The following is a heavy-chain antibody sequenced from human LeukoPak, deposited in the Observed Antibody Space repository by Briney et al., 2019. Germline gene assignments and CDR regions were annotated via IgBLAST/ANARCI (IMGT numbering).Heavy chain of an antibody. Sequence: GSLRLSCAASGFTFSSYGMHWVRRAPGKGLEGGAFIRYDGSNKYYADSVKGRFTISRDNSKNTLYLQMISLRAEDTAVYYCAKLWYCSSTSCRYREVDFDYWGQGTPVTVSS. V-gene: IGHV3-30*02. CDR2: IRYDGSNK. CDR1: GFTFSSYG. J-gene: IGHJ4*02. D-gene: IGHD2-2*01. CDR3: AKLWYCSSTSCRYREVDFDY.